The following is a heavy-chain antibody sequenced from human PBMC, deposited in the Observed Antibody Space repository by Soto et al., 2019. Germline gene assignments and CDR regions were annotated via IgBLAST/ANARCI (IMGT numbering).Heavy chain of an antibody. CDR3: ARIVESDYTIDFDL. D-gene: IGHD3-3*01. CDR2: IYYSGRT. Sequence: QVQLQESGPGLVKPSQTLSLTCTVPGGSISSGDYYWTWIRQPPGKGLEWIGYIYYSGRTNYNPSLSSRLTISVDTSKNQFSLNLSSVTAADTVVYYCARIVESDYTIDFDLWGRGTLVTVSS. CDR1: GGSISSGDYY. J-gene: IGHJ2*01. V-gene: IGHV4-30-4*01.